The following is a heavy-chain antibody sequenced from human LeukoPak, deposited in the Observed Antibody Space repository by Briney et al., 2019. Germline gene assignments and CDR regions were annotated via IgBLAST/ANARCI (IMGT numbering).Heavy chain of an antibody. V-gene: IGHV1-58*01. D-gene: IGHD3-16*01. Sequence: SVKVSCKATGFTSTNFAVQWVRQARGQRLEWIGWIIVGSGATKCAQDFQERVTITRDLSTSTLYMELRSLTSEDTAVYYCAADLSNPRMGASYLDSWGQGTLVTVSS. J-gene: IGHJ4*02. CDR2: IIVGSGAT. CDR3: AADLSNPRMGASYLDS. CDR1: GFTSTNFA.